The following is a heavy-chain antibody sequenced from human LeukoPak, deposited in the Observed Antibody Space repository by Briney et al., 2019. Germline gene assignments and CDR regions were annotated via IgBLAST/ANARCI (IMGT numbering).Heavy chain of an antibody. V-gene: IGHV4-59*08. CDR2: IYYSGST. D-gene: IGHD2-15*01. J-gene: IGHJ6*03. CDR3: ARQYLGAGWSNYYYYYMDV. CDR1: GGSISSYY. Sequence: SETLSLTCTVSGGSISSYYWSWIRQPPGKGLEWIGYIYYSGSTNYNPSLKSRVTISVDTSKNQFSLKLSSVTAADTAVYYCARQYLGAGWSNYYYYYMDVWGKGTTASVSS.